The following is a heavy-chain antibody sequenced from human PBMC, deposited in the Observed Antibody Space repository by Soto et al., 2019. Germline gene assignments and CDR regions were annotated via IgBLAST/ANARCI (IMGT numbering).Heavy chain of an antibody. CDR3: ARLRSDAFDI. CDR2: ISASSSHK. D-gene: IGHD4-17*01. V-gene: IGHV3-21*02. Sequence: EVQLVESGGRLVKPGESLRLSCVASGFDFSYYTMNWVRQAPGKGLEWVSAISASSSHKYSADSVRGRFTFSSDNANNSLYLQMNNLRVEDTAVYYCARLRSDAFDIWGQGTLVTVSS. CDR1: GFDFSYYT. J-gene: IGHJ3*02.